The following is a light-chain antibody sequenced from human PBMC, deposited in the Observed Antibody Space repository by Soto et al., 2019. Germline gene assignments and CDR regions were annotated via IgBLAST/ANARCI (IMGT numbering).Light chain of an antibody. CDR1: QSVSSY. V-gene: IGKV3-11*01. CDR2: DAS. Sequence: EIVLTQSPSTLSLSPGERATLSCRASQSVSSYLAWYQQKPGQAPRLLIYDASNRATGIPARFSGSGSGTDFTLTIRRLEPEDFAVYYCQQRSNWPFGGGTKVEIK. J-gene: IGKJ4*01. CDR3: QQRSNWP.